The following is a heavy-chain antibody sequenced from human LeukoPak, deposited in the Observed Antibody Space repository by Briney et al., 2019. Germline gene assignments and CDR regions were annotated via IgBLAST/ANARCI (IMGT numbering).Heavy chain of an antibody. CDR1: GGSVSSGSYY. CDR3: ARDGEAGTLEIDY. Sequence: SETLSLTCTVSGGSVSSGSYYWSWIRQPPGKGLEWIGYIYYSGRTNYNPSLESRVTISVDTSKNQFSLNLSSVTTADTAVYYCARDGEAGTLEIDYWGQGTLVTVSS. V-gene: IGHV4-61*01. D-gene: IGHD1/OR15-1a*01. CDR2: IYYSGRT. J-gene: IGHJ4*02.